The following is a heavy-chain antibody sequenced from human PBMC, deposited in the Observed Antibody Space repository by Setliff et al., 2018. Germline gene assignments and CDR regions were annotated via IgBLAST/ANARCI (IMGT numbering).Heavy chain of an antibody. CDR1: GFTFDDHT. J-gene: IGHJ4*02. Sequence: PGGSLRLSCEASGFTFDDHTMHWVRQAPGRGLEWISIISWDGVSVEYAASVRGRFAIARDSSKNILYLQMNSLRRDDTALYFCARAIGDYVMDSWGQGTLVTVSS. CDR3: ARAIGDYVMDS. D-gene: IGHD4-17*01. CDR2: ISWDGVSV. V-gene: IGHV3-43*01.